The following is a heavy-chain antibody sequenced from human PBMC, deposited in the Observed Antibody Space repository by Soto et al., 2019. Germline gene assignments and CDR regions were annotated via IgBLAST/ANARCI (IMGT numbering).Heavy chain of an antibody. Sequence: GGSLRLSCAASGFTFSTYLMSWVRQAPGKGLEWVANIKCDGSETYYVDSVKGRFTISRDNAKNSLYLQMNSLRGEDTAVYYCARYSSAWGLWGQGTMVTVSS. CDR3: ARYSSAWGL. CDR1: GFTFSTYL. CDR2: IKCDGSET. V-gene: IGHV3-7*01. D-gene: IGHD6-19*01. J-gene: IGHJ4*02.